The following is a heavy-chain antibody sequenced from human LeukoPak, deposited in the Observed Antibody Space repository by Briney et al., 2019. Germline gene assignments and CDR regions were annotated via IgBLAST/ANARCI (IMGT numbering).Heavy chain of an antibody. J-gene: IGHJ4*02. CDR3: ARAGDSSDYGGY. D-gene: IGHD3-22*01. CDR1: GGSFSGYY. V-gene: IGHV4-34*01. CDR2: INHSGST. Sequence: SETLSLTCAVYGGSFSGYYWSWIRQPPGKGLEWIGEINHSGSTNYNPSLKSRVTISLDTSKNQFSLRLSSVTAADTAVYYCARAGDSSDYGGYWGQGTLVTVSS.